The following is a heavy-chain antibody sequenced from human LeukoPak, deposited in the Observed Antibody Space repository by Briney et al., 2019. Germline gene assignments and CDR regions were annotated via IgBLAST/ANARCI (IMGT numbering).Heavy chain of an antibody. CDR3: AKLLWCSSSSCYRAYGMDV. V-gene: IGHV3-23*01. CDR1: GFTFSTYA. CDR2: ISGSSGST. Sequence: GGSLRLSCAASGFTFSTYAMSWVLQAPGKGLEWVSSISGSSGSTYYADSVKGRFTISRDNSENTLYLQMNSLRDEDTAVYHCAKLLWCSSSSCYRAYGMDVWGKGTTVTVSS. J-gene: IGHJ6*04. D-gene: IGHD2-2*02.